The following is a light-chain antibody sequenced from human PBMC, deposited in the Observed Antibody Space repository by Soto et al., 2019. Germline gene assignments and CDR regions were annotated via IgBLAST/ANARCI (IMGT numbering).Light chain of an antibody. CDR3: QQSYSTPRT. Sequence: DIQMTQSPSSLSASIGDRVTLTCRASQRISTYLNWYQQRPGKAPKLLIYAASNLQSGVSSRFSGSGSGTDFTLSISSLQPEDFATYYCQQSYSTPRTFGQGTKVDI. CDR2: AAS. V-gene: IGKV1-39*01. J-gene: IGKJ1*01. CDR1: QRISTY.